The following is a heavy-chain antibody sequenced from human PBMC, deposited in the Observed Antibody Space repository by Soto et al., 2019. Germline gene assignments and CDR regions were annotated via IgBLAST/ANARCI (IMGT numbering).Heavy chain of an antibody. J-gene: IGHJ4*02. CDR2: VSKSGYT. CDR3: AREDSIIIPAVSDF. V-gene: IGHV3-21*01. CDR1: GFTFSNYG. D-gene: IGHD2-2*01. Sequence: GGSLRLSCAVSGFTFSNYGINWVRQAPGKGLEWVSSVSKSGYTYYSDSVKSRFTISRDNAKNSVSLQMNTLRAEDTAVYYCAREDSIIIPAVSDFWGQGTLVTVSS.